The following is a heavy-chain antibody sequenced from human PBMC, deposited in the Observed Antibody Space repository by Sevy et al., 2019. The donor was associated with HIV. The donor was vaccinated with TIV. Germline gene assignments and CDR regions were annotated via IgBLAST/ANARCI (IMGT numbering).Heavy chain of an antibody. V-gene: IGHV3-48*03. CDR1: GFTFSSYE. CDR3: ARGAGGERNYYYYYGMDV. CDR2: ISSSGSTI. J-gene: IGHJ6*02. Sequence: GGSLRLSCAASGFTFSSYEMNWVRQAPGKGLEWVSYISSSGSTIYYADSVKGRFTISRDNAKNSLYLQMNSLRAEDTAVYYCARGAGGERNYYYYYGMDVWGQGTTVTVSS. D-gene: IGHD3-16*01.